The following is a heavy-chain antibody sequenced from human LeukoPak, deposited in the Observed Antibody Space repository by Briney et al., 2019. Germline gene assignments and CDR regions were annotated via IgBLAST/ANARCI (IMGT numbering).Heavy chain of an antibody. J-gene: IGHJ4*02. D-gene: IGHD1-26*01. CDR2: IIPIFGTA. CDR1: GYTFTSYG. Sequence: ASVKVSCKASGYTFTSYGISWVRQAPGQGLEWMGGIIPIFGTANYAQKFQGRVTITADESTSTAYMELSSLRSEDTAVYYCARRRGWETATTEYYFDYWGQGTLVTVSS. V-gene: IGHV1-69*13. CDR3: ARRRGWETATTEYYFDY.